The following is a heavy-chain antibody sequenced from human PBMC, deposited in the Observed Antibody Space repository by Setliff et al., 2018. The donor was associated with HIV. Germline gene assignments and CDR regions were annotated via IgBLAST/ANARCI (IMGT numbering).Heavy chain of an antibody. CDR3: ARDPDYYASGSFDY. V-gene: IGHV3-7*05. CDR1: GFTFSSYW. Sequence: GESLKISCAASGFTFSSYWMSWVRQAPGKGLEWVANIMQDGSEKYYVESVKGRFSISRDNARDSLYLQMNSLRAEDTAVYYCARDPDYYASGSFDYWGQGTLVTVSS. J-gene: IGHJ4*02. D-gene: IGHD3-10*01. CDR2: IMQDGSEK.